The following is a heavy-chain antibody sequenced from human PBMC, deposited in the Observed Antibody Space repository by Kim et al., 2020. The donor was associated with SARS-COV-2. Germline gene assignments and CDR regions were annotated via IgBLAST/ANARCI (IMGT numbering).Heavy chain of an antibody. CDR3: AKELRMTTQTSGGDFFDY. CDR1: GFTFTSYA. CDR2: ISGGGGST. V-gene: IGHV3-23*01. Sequence: GGSLRLSCVASGFTFTSYAMNRVRQAPGKGLEWVSGISGGGGSTYYADSVKGRFTISRDSSKNMVYLQMNSLRAEETAVYYCAKELRMTTQTSGGDFFDYWGRGTLVTVSS. J-gene: IGHJ4*02. D-gene: IGHD4-17*01.